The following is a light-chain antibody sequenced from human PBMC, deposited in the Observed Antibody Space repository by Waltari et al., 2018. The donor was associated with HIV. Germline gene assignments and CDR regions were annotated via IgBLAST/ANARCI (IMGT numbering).Light chain of an antibody. J-gene: IGLJ2*01. V-gene: IGLV1-44*01. CDR1: SSNIGTNP. CDR3: AAWDDSLNGHLV. Sequence: QSVLTQPPSASGTPGQRVTISCSGGSSNIGTNPVFWYQHLPGTAPKVLISPTTQRPSGVPGRFSGSKSGTYAYLAISWLQSEDEADYYCAAWDDSLNGHLVFGGGTKLTVL. CDR2: PTT.